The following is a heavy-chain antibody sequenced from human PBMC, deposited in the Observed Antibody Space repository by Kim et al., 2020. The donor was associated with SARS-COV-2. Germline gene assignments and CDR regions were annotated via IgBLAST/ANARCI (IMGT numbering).Heavy chain of an antibody. CDR3: AHRRTTMVPEYYFDY. J-gene: IGHJ4*02. Sequence: PSLKSRLTITKDTSKNQVVLTMTNMDPVDTATYYCAHRRTTMVPEYYFDYWGQGTLVTVSS. V-gene: IGHV2-5*01. D-gene: IGHD2-2*01.